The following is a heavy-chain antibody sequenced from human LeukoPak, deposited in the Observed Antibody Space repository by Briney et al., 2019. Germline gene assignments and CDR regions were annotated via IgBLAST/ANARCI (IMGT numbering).Heavy chain of an antibody. CDR3: AAYDFWSGYSAGIDY. CDR2: IYSDGST. CDR1: GFTFSSYW. V-gene: IGHV3-53*01. Sequence: GGSLRLSCAASGFTFSSYWMSWVRQAPGKGLEWVSIIYSDGSTYYTDSVKGRFTISRDNSKNTLYLQMNSLRAEDTAVYYCAAYDFWSGYSAGIDYWGQGTLVTVSS. J-gene: IGHJ4*02. D-gene: IGHD3-3*01.